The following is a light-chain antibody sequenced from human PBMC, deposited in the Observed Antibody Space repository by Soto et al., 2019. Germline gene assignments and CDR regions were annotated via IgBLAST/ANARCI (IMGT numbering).Light chain of an antibody. V-gene: IGKV3-15*01. Sequence: EIVMTQSPATLSVSPGERATLSCRASQSVSGNLAWYQQKPGQAPRLLFYGASTRATGIPARFSGSGSGTEFTLTISSLQSADIAVYYCQHYTNWPLTFGQGTKVEIK. CDR1: QSVSGN. CDR3: QHYTNWPLT. J-gene: IGKJ1*01. CDR2: GAS.